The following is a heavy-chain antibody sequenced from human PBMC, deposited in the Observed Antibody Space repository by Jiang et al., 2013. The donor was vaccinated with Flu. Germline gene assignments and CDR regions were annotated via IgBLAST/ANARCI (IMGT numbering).Heavy chain of an antibody. CDR3: ARALIAVAGHGPPDY. CDR1: GYNFATFW. Sequence: SGAEVKKPGESLKISCKGSGYNFATFWIGWVRQMPGKGLEWVAFIYPGDSETRYGPSFQGQVTISADKSVTSAYLQWNTLKASDTAMYYCARALIAVAGHGPPDYWGQGTLV. V-gene: IGHV5-51*01. J-gene: IGHJ4*02. D-gene: IGHD6-19*01. CDR2: IYPGDSET.